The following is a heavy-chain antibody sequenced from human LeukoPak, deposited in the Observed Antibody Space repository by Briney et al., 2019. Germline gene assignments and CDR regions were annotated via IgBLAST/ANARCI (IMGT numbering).Heavy chain of an antibody. Sequence: GESLKISCKGSGYSFTSYWIGWVRQMPGKGLEWMGIIYPGGSDTRYSPSFQGQVTISADKSISTAYLQWSSLKASDAAMYYCARTGWNDEGYYYYGMDVWGQGTTVTVSS. CDR1: GYSFTSYW. J-gene: IGHJ6*01. CDR3: ARTGWNDEGYYYYGMDV. V-gene: IGHV5-51*01. D-gene: IGHD1-1*01. CDR2: IYPGGSDT.